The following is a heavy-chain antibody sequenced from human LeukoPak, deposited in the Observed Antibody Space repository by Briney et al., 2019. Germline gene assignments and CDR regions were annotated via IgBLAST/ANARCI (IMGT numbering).Heavy chain of an antibody. J-gene: IGHJ1*01. V-gene: IGHV1-2*02. CDR2: INPNSGGT. D-gene: IGHD3-9*01. Sequence: ASVKVSCKASGYTFTGHYMHCVREAPGQRLEGMGWINPNSGGTKYAQKFQGRVTMTRDTSISTAYMEMSRLRSDDTAVYYCARDLGVTGFEYFQHWGQGTLVTVSS. CDR3: ARDLGVTGFEYFQH. CDR1: GYTFTGHY.